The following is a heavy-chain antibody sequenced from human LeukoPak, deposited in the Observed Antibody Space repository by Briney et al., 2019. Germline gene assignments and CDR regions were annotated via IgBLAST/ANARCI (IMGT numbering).Heavy chain of an antibody. D-gene: IGHD2-21*01. J-gene: IGHJ3*02. CDR3: ARDETPDSPDDACDI. CDR2: IIPILGIA. V-gene: IGHV1-69*04. CDR1: GYTFSGYY. Sequence: SVRVSCKASGYTFSGYYMHWVRQAPGQGLEWMGRIIPILGIANYAQKFQGRVTITTDESTSTAYMELSSLRSEDTAVYYCARDETPDSPDDACDIWGQGTMVTVSS.